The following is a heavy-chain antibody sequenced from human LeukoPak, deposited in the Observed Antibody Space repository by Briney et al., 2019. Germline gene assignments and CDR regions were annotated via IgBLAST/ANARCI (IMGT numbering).Heavy chain of an antibody. CDR3: ARVWRGYYYMDV. J-gene: IGHJ6*03. CDR1: GGSISSYY. Sequence: SETLSLTCTVPGGSISSYYWSWIRQPPGKGLEWIGYIYYSGSTNYNPSLKSRVTISVDTSKNQFSLKLSSVTAADTAVYYCARVWRGYYYMDVWGKGTTVTVSS. V-gene: IGHV4-59*01. CDR2: IYYSGST.